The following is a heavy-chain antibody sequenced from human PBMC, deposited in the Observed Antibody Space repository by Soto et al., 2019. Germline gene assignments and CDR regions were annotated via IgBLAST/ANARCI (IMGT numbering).Heavy chain of an antibody. Sequence: PGGSLRLSCAASGFTFSSYAMSWVRQAPGKGLEWVSAISGSGGSTYYADSVKGRFTISRDNSKNTLYLQMNSLRAEDTAVYYCAKDRSYYGSRLYFDYWGQGTLVTVSS. J-gene: IGHJ4*02. V-gene: IGHV3-23*01. CDR2: ISGSGGST. CDR3: AKDRSYYGSRLYFDY. CDR1: GFTFSSYA. D-gene: IGHD1-26*01.